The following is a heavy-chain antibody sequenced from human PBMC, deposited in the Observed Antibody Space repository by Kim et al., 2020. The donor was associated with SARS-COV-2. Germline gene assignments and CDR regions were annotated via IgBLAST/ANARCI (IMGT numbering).Heavy chain of an antibody. CDR2: INQDGSEK. CDR3: ARARATDY. CDR1: GFTFRSYS. J-gene: IGHJ4*02. V-gene: IGHV3-7*04. Sequence: GGSLRLSCAASGFTFRSYSMSWVRQAPGKGLEWVANINQDGSEKYYVDSGRGRFTIYRDNDKNSLYLQMNSLRTEDTAVYYCARARATDYWGQGTLVTVS.